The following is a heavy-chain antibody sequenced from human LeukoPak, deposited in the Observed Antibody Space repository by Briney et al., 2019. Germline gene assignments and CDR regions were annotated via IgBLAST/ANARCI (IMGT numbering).Heavy chain of an antibody. CDR3: AGSDTIGYSPREWDYWYFDL. CDR2: INPNSGGT. J-gene: IGHJ2*01. Sequence: ASVKVSCKASGYTFTGYYMHWVRQAPGQGLEWMGWINPNSGGTNYAQKFQGRVTMTRDTSISTAYMELNSLRAEDTAVYYCAGSDTIGYSPREWDYWYFDLWGRGTLVTVSS. CDR1: GYTFTGYY. D-gene: IGHD3-22*01. V-gene: IGHV1-2*02.